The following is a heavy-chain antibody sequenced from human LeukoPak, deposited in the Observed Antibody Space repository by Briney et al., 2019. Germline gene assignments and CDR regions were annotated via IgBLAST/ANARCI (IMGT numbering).Heavy chain of an antibody. CDR1: GFTFRSYD. CDR2: ISGSGGST. V-gene: IGHV3-23*01. J-gene: IGHJ3*02. Sequence: TGGSLRLSCAASGFTFRSYDMSWVRQAPGKGLEWGSAISGSGGSTYYADSVKGRFTIYRDNSKNTLYLQMNSLRAQDTAVYYCSRLHSSGYMRTGSGAFDIWGQVTMVTFSS. D-gene: IGHD3-22*01. CDR3: SRLHSSGYMRTGSGAFDI.